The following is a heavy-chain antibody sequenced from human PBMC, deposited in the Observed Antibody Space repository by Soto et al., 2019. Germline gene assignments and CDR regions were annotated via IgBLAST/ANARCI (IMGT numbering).Heavy chain of an antibody. CDR1: GYTFTSYD. D-gene: IGHD3-16*02. Sequence: ASVKVSCKASGYTFTSYDINWVRQATGQGLEWMGWMNPNSGNTGYAQKFQGRVTMTRNTSISTAYMELSSLRSEDTAVYYCARVMITFGGVIVYYFDYWGQGTLVTVSS. J-gene: IGHJ4*02. CDR2: MNPNSGNT. V-gene: IGHV1-8*01. CDR3: ARVMITFGGVIVYYFDY.